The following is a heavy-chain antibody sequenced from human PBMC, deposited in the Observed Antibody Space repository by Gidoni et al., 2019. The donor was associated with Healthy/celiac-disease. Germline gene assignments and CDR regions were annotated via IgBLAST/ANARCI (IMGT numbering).Heavy chain of an antibody. CDR1: GGSISSSSYY. J-gene: IGHJ3*02. CDR3: ARLMTTPLPGAFDI. V-gene: IGHV4-39*07. CDR2: IYYSGST. Sequence: QLQLQESGPGLVKPSETLSLTCTVSGGSISSSSYYWGWIRQPPGKGLEWIGSIYYSGSTYSNPSLKSRVTISVDTSKNQFSLKLSSVTAADTAVYYCARLMTTPLPGAFDIWGQGTMVTVSS. D-gene: IGHD4-17*01.